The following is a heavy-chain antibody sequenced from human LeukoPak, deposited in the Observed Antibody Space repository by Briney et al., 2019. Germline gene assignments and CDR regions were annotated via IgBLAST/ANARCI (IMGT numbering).Heavy chain of an antibody. V-gene: IGHV3-30*04. D-gene: IGHD3-9*01. CDR2: ISYDGSNK. CDR3: ARSPIYDILTLDY. J-gene: IGHJ4*02. Sequence: GRSLRLSCAASGFTFSSYAMHWVRQAPGKGLEWVAVISYDGSNKYYADSVKGRFTISRDNSKNTLYLQMNSLRAEDTAVYYCARSPIYDILTLDYWGQGTLVTASS. CDR1: GFTFSSYA.